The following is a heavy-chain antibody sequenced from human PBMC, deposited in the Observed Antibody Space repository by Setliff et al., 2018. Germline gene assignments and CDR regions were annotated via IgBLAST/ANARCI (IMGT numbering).Heavy chain of an antibody. CDR2: ISGSGGST. J-gene: IGHJ4*02. CDR3: ASPGYRSAWYYVY. Sequence: GGSLRLSCAASGFTFDDYGMSWVRQGPGKGLEWVSAISGSGGSTYYADSVKGRFTISRDNSKNTLYLQMNSLRAEDTAVYYCASPGYRSAWYYVYWGQGTLVTVSS. D-gene: IGHD6-19*01. V-gene: IGHV3-23*01. CDR1: GFTFDDYG.